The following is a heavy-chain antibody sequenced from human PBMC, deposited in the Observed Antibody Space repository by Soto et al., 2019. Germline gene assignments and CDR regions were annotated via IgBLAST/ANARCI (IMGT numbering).Heavy chain of an antibody. CDR3: ARRPAFEYSSSSSFDS. J-gene: IGHJ4*02. CDR2: IKPDGRDK. V-gene: IGHV3-7*01. CDR1: GLTFSSYW. Sequence: PGGSLRLSCVASGLTFSSYWMHWVRQSPGKGLEWVAVIKPDGRDKYYLDSVKGRFTISRDNAKNSLYLQMNSLRGEDSAVYYCARRPAFEYSSSSSFDSWGQGTLVTVSS. D-gene: IGHD6-6*01.